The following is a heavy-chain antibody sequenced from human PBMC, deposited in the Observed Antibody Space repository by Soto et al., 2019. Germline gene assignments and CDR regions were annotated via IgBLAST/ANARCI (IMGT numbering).Heavy chain of an antibody. CDR3: ARTYSSSGGWFDP. CDR1: GDCSSRNNC. J-gene: IGHJ5*02. Sequence: LFLTEAVSGDCSSRNNCWTWGLQPPEKGLEWIGEIYRSGSTNYNPSLKSRVTISVDKSKNQFSLKLSSVTAADTAVYYCARTYSSSGGWFDPWAQGTLVPVSS. CDR2: IYRSGST. D-gene: IGHD6-6*01. V-gene: IGHV4-4*02.